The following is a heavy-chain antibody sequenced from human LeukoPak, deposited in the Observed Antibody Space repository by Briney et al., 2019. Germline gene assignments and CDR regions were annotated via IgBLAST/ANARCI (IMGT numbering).Heavy chain of an antibody. CDR3: ARDGSSTSRGAFDI. CDR2: IYSGGCT. Sequence: GGSLRLSCAASGFTFSSYAMSWVRQAPGKGLEWVSVIYSGGCTHYADSVKGRFTISRDNSKNTLYLQMNSLRAEDTAVYYCARDGSSTSRGAFDIWGQGTMVTVSS. D-gene: IGHD2-2*01. CDR1: GFTFSSYA. V-gene: IGHV3-53*01. J-gene: IGHJ3*02.